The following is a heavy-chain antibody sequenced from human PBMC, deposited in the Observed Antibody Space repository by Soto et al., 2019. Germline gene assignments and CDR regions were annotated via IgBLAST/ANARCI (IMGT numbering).Heavy chain of an antibody. J-gene: IGHJ6*02. CDR3: ARGEYDSSGLYSWAPLGFDV. CDR1: GGSFTDYY. V-gene: IGHV4-34*01. Sequence: QVQLRQWGAGLLKPSETLVLTCAVSGGSFTDYYWGWIRQSPGQGLEWIGEINHSASSTYNPSLASRVTILVDTSTKQFSLRITSVTAADTAMYYCARGEYDSSGLYSWAPLGFDVWGQGTTVTVSS. CDR2: INHSASS. D-gene: IGHD3-22*01.